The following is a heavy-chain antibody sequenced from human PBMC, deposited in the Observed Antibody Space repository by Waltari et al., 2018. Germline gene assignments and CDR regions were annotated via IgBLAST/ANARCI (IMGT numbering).Heavy chain of an antibody. J-gene: IGHJ1*01. CDR1: GFTFSSYG. D-gene: IGHD1-26*01. CDR2: IRYDGSNK. V-gene: IGHV3-30*02. CDR3: AKDDIVGAPAEYFQH. Sequence: QVQLVESGGGVVQPGGSLRLSCAASGFTFSSYGMHWVRQAPGKGLEWVAFIRYDGSNKYYADSVKGRFTISRDNSKNTLYLQMNSLRAEDTAVYYCAKDDIVGAPAEYFQHWGQGTLVTVSS.